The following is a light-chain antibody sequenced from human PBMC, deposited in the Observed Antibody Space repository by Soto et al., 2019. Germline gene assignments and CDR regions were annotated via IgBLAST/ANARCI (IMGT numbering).Light chain of an antibody. CDR2: GAS. CDR3: QQYNAYPWT. Sequence: DIQMTQSPSTLSASVGDRVTITCRASQSISTWLAWYQQKPGKAPKLLIYGASSLESGVPSRFSGSGSGTEFTPTISSLQPDDFATYYCQQYNAYPWTFGQGTKVEIK. J-gene: IGKJ1*01. V-gene: IGKV1-5*01. CDR1: QSISTW.